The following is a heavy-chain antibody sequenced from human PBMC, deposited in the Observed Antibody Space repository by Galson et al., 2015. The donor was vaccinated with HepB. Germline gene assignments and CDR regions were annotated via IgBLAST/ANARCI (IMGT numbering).Heavy chain of an antibody. D-gene: IGHD6-13*01. CDR2: IRYDGSNK. CDR1: GFTFSSYG. J-gene: IGHJ6*02. CDR3: AKELAWWGSSYYYYYGMDV. V-gene: IGHV3-30*02. Sequence: SLRLSCAASGFTFSSYGMHWVRQAPGKGLEWVAFIRYDGSNKYYADSVKGRFTISRDNSKNTLYLQMNSLRAEDTAVYYCAKELAWWGSSYYYYYGMDVWGQGTTVTVSS.